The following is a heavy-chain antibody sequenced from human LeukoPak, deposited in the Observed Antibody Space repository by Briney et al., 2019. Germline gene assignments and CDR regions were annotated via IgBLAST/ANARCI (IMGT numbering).Heavy chain of an antibody. Sequence: SQTLSLTCTVSGGSISSGSYYWSWIRQPPGKGLEWIGEINHSGSTNYNPSLKSRVTISVDTSKNQFSLKLSSVTAADTAVYYCATDVGALDYWGQGTLVTVSS. V-gene: IGHV4-39*07. J-gene: IGHJ4*02. CDR1: GGSISSGSYY. CDR3: ATDVGALDY. CDR2: INHSGST. D-gene: IGHD1-26*01.